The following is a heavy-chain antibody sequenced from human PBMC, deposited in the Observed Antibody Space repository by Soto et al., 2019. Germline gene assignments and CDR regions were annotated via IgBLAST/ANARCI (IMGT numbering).Heavy chain of an antibody. Sequence: QLQLQESGPGLVKPSETLSLTCTVSGGSISSYNWSWIRQPPGQGLEWIGYIYYSGSTNYNPSLTSRVTISVDTSKTQFSLKLSSVTAADTAVYYCARGWDGLDAFDIWGQGKTVTVSS. CDR2: IYYSGST. CDR1: GGSISSYN. CDR3: ARGWDGLDAFDI. V-gene: IGHV4-59*01. J-gene: IGHJ3*02. D-gene: IGHD1-26*01.